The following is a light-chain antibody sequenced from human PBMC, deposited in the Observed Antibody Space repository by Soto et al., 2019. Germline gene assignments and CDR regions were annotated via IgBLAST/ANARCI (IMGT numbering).Light chain of an antibody. Sequence: DLQMTQSPSSLSASVGDRVTITCQASQDIYNYLNWYQQKPGKAPKLLIYDASNLESGVPSRFSGSGSGTHFTFTISSLQTEDIATYYCQQYDNFPLTFGGGTKVEMK. CDR3: QQYDNFPLT. V-gene: IGKV1-33*01. CDR2: DAS. CDR1: QDIYNY. J-gene: IGKJ4*01.